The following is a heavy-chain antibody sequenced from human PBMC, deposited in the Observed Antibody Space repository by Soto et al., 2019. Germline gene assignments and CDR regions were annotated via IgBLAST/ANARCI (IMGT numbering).Heavy chain of an antibody. Sequence: VQLVESGGGLVNPGGSLTLSCAASGFTFSYYPLHWVRRAPGKGLEWVSSISGIKNYIRYADSVKGRFTISRDNAKTSLYLQMNSLTAEDTAVYYCAREGVHNYTEYYFDYWGQGTLVTVSS. J-gene: IGHJ4*02. CDR2: ISGIKNYI. CDR1: GFTFSYYP. D-gene: IGHD3-10*01. CDR3: AREGVHNYTEYYFDY. V-gene: IGHV3-21*06.